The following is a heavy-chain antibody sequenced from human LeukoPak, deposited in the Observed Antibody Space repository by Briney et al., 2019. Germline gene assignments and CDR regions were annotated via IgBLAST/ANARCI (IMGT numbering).Heavy chain of an antibody. CDR2: INPNSGGT. CDR1: GYTFTGYY. V-gene: IGHV1-2*02. D-gene: IGHD2-2*01. CDR3: ARTPARLLDCSSTSCYLLAMDV. Sequence: ASVTVSCKASGYTFTGYYMHWVRQAPGQGLEWMGWINPNSGGTNYAQKFQGRVTMTRDTSISTAYMELSRLRSDDTAVYYYARTPARLLDCSSTSCYLLAMDVWGKGTTVTVSS. J-gene: IGHJ6*04.